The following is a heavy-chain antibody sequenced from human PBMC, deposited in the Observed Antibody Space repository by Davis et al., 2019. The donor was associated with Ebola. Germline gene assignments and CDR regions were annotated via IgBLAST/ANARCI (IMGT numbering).Heavy chain of an antibody. J-gene: IGHJ2*01. Sequence: PGGSLRLSCVASGFTFSSYAMTWVRQAPGKGLQWVSSTTGSGGSTFYADSVKGRFTISRENFKDTLYLEMNSLRGEDTATYYCAKGYNNAWNIPDWHFDLWGRGTLVTVSS. CDR3: AKGYNNAWNIPDWHFDL. CDR1: GFTFSSYA. D-gene: IGHD1/OR15-1a*01. CDR2: TTGSGGST. V-gene: IGHV3-23*01.